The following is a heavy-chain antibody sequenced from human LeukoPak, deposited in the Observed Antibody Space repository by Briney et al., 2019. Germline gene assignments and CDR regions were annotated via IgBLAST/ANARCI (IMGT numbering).Heavy chain of an antibody. V-gene: IGHV3-23*01. D-gene: IGHD2-15*01. CDR3: ARTTEGYCRGRSCYSYYYYMDV. J-gene: IGHJ6*03. CDR1: GFTFSSDG. Sequence: GGSLRLSCAASGFTFSSDGISWVRQAPGKGLEWGSAISGSGGSTYYADSVKGRFTISRDNSKNTLYLQMNSLRAEDTAVYYCARTTEGYCRGRSCYSYYYYMDVWGKGTTVTVSS. CDR2: ISGSGGST.